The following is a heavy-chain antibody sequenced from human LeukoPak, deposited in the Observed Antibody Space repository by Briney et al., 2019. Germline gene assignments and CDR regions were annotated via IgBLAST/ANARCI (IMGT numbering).Heavy chain of an antibody. V-gene: IGHV3-53*01. CDR2: IYSDGTT. CDR1: GFTVFSNY. CDR3: ARERSYYYYYMDV. J-gene: IGHJ6*03. Sequence: GGSLRLSCAASGFTVFSNYMSWARPAPGKGLEWVSVIYSDGTTYYADSVQGRFTISRDNSKNTVYLQMKSLRAEDTAVYFCARERSYYYYYMDVWGKGTTVTVSS. D-gene: IGHD3-10*01.